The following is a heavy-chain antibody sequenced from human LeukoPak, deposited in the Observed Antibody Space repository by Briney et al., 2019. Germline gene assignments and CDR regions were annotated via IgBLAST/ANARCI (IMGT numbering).Heavy chain of an antibody. CDR1: GFTFSSYW. Sequence: GGSLRLSCAASGFTFSSYWMSWVRQAPGKGLEWVAFIRYDGSNKYYADSVKGRFTISRDNSKNTLYLQMNSLRAEDTAVYYCAVVTPTNFDYWGQGTLVTVSS. J-gene: IGHJ4*02. V-gene: IGHV3-30*02. CDR2: IRYDGSNK. D-gene: IGHD3-22*01. CDR3: AVVTPTNFDY.